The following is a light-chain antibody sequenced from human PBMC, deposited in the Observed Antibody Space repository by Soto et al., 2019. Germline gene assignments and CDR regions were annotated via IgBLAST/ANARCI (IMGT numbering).Light chain of an antibody. V-gene: IGKV3-20*01. Sequence: EIVLTQSPGTLSLSPGERATLSCRSSQSVSNNYLAWYQQKPGQAPRLLIYGASTRATGIPARFSGSGSGTEFTLTISSLQSEDFAVYYCQQYGNSPRTFGQGTKVDI. CDR1: QSVSNNY. J-gene: IGKJ1*01. CDR2: GAS. CDR3: QQYGNSPRT.